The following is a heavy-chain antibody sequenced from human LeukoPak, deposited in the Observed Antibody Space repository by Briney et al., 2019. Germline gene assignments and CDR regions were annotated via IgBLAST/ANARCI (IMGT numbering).Heavy chain of an antibody. CDR3: ASAEYQLSLGGFDP. J-gene: IGHJ5*02. CDR2: IYTSGST. D-gene: IGHD2-2*01. Sequence: SETLSLTCTVSGGSISSYYWSWIRQPAGKGLEWIGRIYTSGSTNYNPSLKSRVTMSVDTSKNQFSLKLSSVTAADTAVYYCASAEYQLSLGGFDPWGQGTLVTVSS. CDR1: GGSISSYY. V-gene: IGHV4-4*07.